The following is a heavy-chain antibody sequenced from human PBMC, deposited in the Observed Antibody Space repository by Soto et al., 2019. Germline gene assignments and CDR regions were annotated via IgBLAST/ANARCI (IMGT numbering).Heavy chain of an antibody. CDR3: AKDGLPSSRDNYHYYGMDV. CDR2: ISGSGGST. V-gene: IGHV3-23*01. D-gene: IGHD3-16*01. J-gene: IGHJ6*02. CDR1: GFTFSSYA. Sequence: GGSLRLSCAASGFTFSSYAMSWVRQAPGKGLEWVSAISGSGGSTYYADSVKGRFTISRDNSKNTLYLQMNSLRAEDTAVYYCAKDGLPSSRDNYHYYGMDVWGQGTTVTVSS.